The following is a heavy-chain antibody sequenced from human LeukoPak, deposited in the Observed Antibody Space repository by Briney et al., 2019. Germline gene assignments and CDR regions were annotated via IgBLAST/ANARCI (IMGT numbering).Heavy chain of an antibody. V-gene: IGHV4-59*11. CDR3: ARVPYDTTGYYYEGYFDY. CDR1: GGSITGHY. D-gene: IGHD3-22*01. J-gene: IGHJ4*02. Sequence: SETLSLTCTVSGGSITGHYWSWIRQPPGKGLEWIAYIYFSGITNYNPSLKSRVTISVDPSKNQFSLKLSSVTAADTAVYYCARVPYDTTGYYYEGYFDYWGQGTLVTVSS. CDR2: IYFSGIT.